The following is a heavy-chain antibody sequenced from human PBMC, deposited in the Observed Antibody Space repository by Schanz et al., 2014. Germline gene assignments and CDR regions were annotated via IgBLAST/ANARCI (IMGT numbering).Heavy chain of an antibody. CDR1: GFTFSSHW. CDR2: INSVGSNT. CDR3: AGKMKLGDYGGKGHDSLDI. J-gene: IGHJ3*02. V-gene: IGHV3-74*02. D-gene: IGHD4-17*01. Sequence: EVQLVESGGGVVQPGRSLRLSCAASGFTFSSHWMHWVRQDPGKGLAWVARINSVGSNTDYADSVTGRFTISRDNAKNTIYLKMNALRAEDTAVYYCAGKMKLGDYGGKGHDSLDIWGQGTMVTVSS.